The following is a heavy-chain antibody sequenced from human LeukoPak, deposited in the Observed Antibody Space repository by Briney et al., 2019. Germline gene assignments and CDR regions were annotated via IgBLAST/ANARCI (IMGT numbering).Heavy chain of an antibody. Sequence: GGSLRLSCAASGFTFSSYGMHWVRQAPGKGLEWVAVISYDGSNKYYADSVKGRSTISRDNSKNTLYLQMNSLRAGDTAVYYCAKDGRGGSSGWYEVGYFDYWGQGTLVTVSS. CDR3: AKDGRGGSSGWYEVGYFDY. V-gene: IGHV3-30*18. J-gene: IGHJ4*02. D-gene: IGHD6-19*01. CDR1: GFTFSSYG. CDR2: ISYDGSNK.